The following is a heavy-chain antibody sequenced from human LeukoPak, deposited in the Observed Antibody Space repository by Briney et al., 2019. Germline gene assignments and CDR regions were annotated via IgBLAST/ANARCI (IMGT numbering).Heavy chain of an antibody. V-gene: IGHV3-7*04. CDR2: IKGDGSDN. CDR3: ARDLGYYRADY. D-gene: IGHD1-26*01. CDR1: GGSFSGYY. J-gene: IGHJ4*02. Sequence: PSETLSLTCGVYGGSFSGYYWSWIRQAPGKGLEWVANIKGDGSDNHYVDSVRGRFTISRDNAKNSLYLQMNSLRAEDTAVYYCARDLGYYRADYWGQGTLVTVSS.